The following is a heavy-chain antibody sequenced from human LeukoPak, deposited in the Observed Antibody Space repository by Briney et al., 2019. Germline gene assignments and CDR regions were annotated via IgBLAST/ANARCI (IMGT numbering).Heavy chain of an antibody. D-gene: IGHD6-19*01. V-gene: IGHV3-30*03. J-gene: IGHJ4*02. CDR2: ISYDGSNK. CDR3: ARYPSVYSSGWSPLDY. CDR1: GFTFSSYG. Sequence: PGGSLRLSFAASGFTFSSYGMHWVRQAPGKGLEWVAVISYDGSNKYYADSVKGRFTISRDNSKNTLYLQMNSLRPEDTAVYYCARYPSVYSSGWSPLDYWGQRTLVTVSS.